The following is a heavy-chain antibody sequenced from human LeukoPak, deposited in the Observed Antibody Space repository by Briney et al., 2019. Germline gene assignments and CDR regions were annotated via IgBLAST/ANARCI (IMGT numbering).Heavy chain of an antibody. CDR2: ISYDGSNK. D-gene: IGHD2-15*01. CDR1: GFTFSSYA. Sequence: GGSLRLSCAASGFTFSSYAMHWVRQAPGKGLEWVAVISYDGSNKYYADSVKGRFTISRDNSKNTLYLQMNSLRAEDTAVYYCARDSLQWSYYYYGMDVWGQGTTVTVSS. CDR3: ARDSLQWSYYYYGMDV. V-gene: IGHV3-30-3*01. J-gene: IGHJ6*02.